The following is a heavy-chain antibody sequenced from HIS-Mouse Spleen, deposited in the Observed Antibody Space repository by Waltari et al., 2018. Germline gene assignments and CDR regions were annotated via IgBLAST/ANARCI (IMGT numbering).Heavy chain of an antibody. CDR3: ARRRGWFDY. Sequence: QLQLQESGPGLVKPSETLSLTCTGSGGSISRSSYYWGWIRQPPGKGLEWIGSIYYSGSTYYNPSLKRRVTISVDTSQNQFSLKLSSVTASDTAVYYCARRRGWFDYWGQGTLVTVSS. CDR1: GGSISRSSYY. V-gene: IGHV4-39*01. CDR2: IYYSGST. J-gene: IGHJ4*02. D-gene: IGHD6-19*01.